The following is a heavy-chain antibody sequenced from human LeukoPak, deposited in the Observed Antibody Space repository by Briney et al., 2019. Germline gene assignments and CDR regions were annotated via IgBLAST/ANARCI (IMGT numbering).Heavy chain of an antibody. V-gene: IGHV3-7*01. Sequence: GGSLRLSCAASGFTFSSYWMSWVRQAPGKGLEWVANIKQDGSEKYYVDSVKGRFTISRDNAKNSLYLQMNSLRAEDTAVYYCARDRGTYYGSGSYLDYWGQGTLVTVSS. CDR3: ARDRGTYYGSGSYLDY. CDR2: IKQDGSEK. J-gene: IGHJ4*02. CDR1: GFTFSSYW. D-gene: IGHD3-10*01.